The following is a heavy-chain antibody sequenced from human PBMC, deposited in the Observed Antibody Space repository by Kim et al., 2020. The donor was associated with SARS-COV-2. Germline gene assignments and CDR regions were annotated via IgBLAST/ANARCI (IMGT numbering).Heavy chain of an antibody. CDR2: IYPGDSDT. Sequence: GESLKISCKGSGYSFTSYWIGWVRQMPGKGLEWMGIIYPGDSDTRYSPSFQGQVTISADKSISTAYLQWSSLKASDTAMYYCARQYYDFWSGLPRAFDIWGQGTMVTVSS. CDR1: GYSFTSYW. CDR3: ARQYYDFWSGLPRAFDI. D-gene: IGHD3-3*01. J-gene: IGHJ3*02. V-gene: IGHV5-51*01.